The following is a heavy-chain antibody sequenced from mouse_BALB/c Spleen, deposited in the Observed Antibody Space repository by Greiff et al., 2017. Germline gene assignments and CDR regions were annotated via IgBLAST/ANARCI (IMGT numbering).Heavy chain of an antibody. CDR2: IDPSDSET. CDR1: GYTFTSYW. Sequence: QVQLQQSGAELVKPGAPVKLSCKASGYTFTSYWMNWVKQRPGRGLEWIGRIDPSDSETHYNQKFKDKATLTVDKSSSTAYIQLSSLTSEDSAVYYCASNYYGSSFDYWGQGTTLTVSS. D-gene: IGHD1-1*01. J-gene: IGHJ2*01. CDR3: ASNYYGSSFDY. V-gene: IGHV1-69*02.